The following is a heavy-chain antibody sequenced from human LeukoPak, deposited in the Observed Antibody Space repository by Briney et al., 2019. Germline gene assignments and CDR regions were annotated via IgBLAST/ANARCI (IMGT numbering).Heavy chain of an antibody. D-gene: IGHD3-16*01. V-gene: IGHV4-31*03. CDR1: GGSISSGGYY. CDR2: IYYSAST. Sequence: PSETLSLTCTVSGGSISSGGYYWSWIRQHPGKGLEWIGYIYYSASTYYTPSLKSRVTISVDTSKNQFSLKLGSVTAADTAVYYCARSNPRRLMITFGGAPSAFDIWGQGTMVTVSS. CDR3: ARSNPRRLMITFGGAPSAFDI. J-gene: IGHJ3*02.